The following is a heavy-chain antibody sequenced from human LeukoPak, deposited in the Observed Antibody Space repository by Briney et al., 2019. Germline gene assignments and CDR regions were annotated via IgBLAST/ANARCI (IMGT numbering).Heavy chain of an antibody. Sequence: PSETLSLTCTVSGGSISSYYWSWIRQPPGKGLEWIGYNYYSGSTNYNPSLKSRVTISVDTPKNQFSLKLSSVTAADTAVYYCAGSIAVAGIDYWGQGTLVTVSS. V-gene: IGHV4-59*01. CDR2: NYYSGST. CDR3: AGSIAVAGIDY. CDR1: GGSISSYY. D-gene: IGHD6-19*01. J-gene: IGHJ4*02.